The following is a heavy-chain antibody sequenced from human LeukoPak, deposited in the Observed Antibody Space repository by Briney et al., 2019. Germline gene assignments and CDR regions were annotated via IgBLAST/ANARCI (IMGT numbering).Heavy chain of an antibody. CDR2: IYHSGST. D-gene: IGHD5-12*01. J-gene: IGHJ4*02. Sequence: SETLSLTCLVSGGSITSNTYFWDWIRQTPGKGLEWIGTIYHSGSTYYNPSLKSRVTISVDTSKNQFSLKLNSVTAADTAVYYCARGRGYSGYDYVYWGQGTLVTVSS. CDR1: GGSITSNTYF. V-gene: IGHV4-39*07. CDR3: ARGRGYSGYDYVY.